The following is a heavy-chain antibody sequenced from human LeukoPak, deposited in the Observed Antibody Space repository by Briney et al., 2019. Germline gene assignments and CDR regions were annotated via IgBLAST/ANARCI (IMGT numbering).Heavy chain of an antibody. V-gene: IGHV3-48*04. CDR2: ISSSGSTI. CDR1: GFTFSSYG. CDR3: ARGYCSGGSCYRVIGFDY. Sequence: GGSLRLSCAASGFTFSSYGMSWVRQAPGKGLEWVSYISSSGSTIYYADSVKGRFTISRDNAKNSLYLQMNSLRAEDTAVYYCARGYCSGGSCYRVIGFDYWGQGTLVTVSS. D-gene: IGHD2-15*01. J-gene: IGHJ4*02.